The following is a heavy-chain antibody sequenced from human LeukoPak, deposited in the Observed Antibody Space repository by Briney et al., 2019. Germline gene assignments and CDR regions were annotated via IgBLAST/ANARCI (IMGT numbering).Heavy chain of an antibody. D-gene: IGHD3-22*01. Sequence: GESLKISCKGSGYSFTSYWIGWVRQMPGKGLEWMGIIYPGDSDTRYSPSFQGQVTISADKSISTAYLQWSSLKASDTAMYYCARRASSGYYLYYWYLDLWGRGTLVTVSS. CDR1: GYSFTSYW. CDR3: ARRASSGYYLYYWYLDL. V-gene: IGHV5-51*01. CDR2: IYPGDSDT. J-gene: IGHJ2*01.